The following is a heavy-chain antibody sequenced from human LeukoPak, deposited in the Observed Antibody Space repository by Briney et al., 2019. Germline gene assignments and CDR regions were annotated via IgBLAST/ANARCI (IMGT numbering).Heavy chain of an antibody. D-gene: IGHD4-17*01. CDR2: ISAYNGNT. J-gene: IGHJ4*02. CDR3: ARDALDDYGDYATPSGSTQFDY. CDR1: GGTFSSYA. Sequence: PAASVKVSCTASGGTFSSYAISWVRQAPGQGLEWMGWISAYNGNTNYAQKLQGRVTMTTDTSTSTAYMELRSLRSDDTAVYYCARDALDDYGDYATPSGSTQFDYWGQGTLVTVSS. V-gene: IGHV1-18*01.